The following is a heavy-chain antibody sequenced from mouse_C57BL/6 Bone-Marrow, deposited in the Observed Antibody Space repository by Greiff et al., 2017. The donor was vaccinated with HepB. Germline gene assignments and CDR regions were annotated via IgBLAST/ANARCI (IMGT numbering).Heavy chain of an antibody. V-gene: IGHV5-15*01. CDR1: GFTFSDYG. Sequence: EVHLVESGGGLVQPGGSLKLSCAASGFTFSDYGMAWVRQAPRKGPEWVAFISNLAYSIYYADTVTGRFTISRENAKNTLYLEMSSLRSEDTAMYYCARHLTTVDYYAMDYWGQGTSVTVSS. CDR3: ARHLTTVDYYAMDY. CDR2: ISNLAYSI. D-gene: IGHD1-1*01. J-gene: IGHJ4*01.